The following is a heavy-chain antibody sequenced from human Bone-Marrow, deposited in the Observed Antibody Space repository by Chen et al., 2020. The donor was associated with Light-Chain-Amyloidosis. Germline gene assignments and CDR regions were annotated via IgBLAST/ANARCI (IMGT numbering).Heavy chain of an antibody. V-gene: IGHV4-61*08. CDR1: GGSVNSGDDY. J-gene: IGHJ4*02. Sequence: QVQLQESGPGLVKPSETLSLTCTVSGGSVNSGDDYWTWIRQPPGKGLEWIGYIYYSGIANYNASLKSRVTISLDTSKNQFSLRLNSVTAADTAVYFCASSEELRYFDRLFYFFDYWGQGALVTVSS. CDR2: IYYSGIA. CDR3: ASSEELRYFDRLFYFFDY. D-gene: IGHD3-9*01.